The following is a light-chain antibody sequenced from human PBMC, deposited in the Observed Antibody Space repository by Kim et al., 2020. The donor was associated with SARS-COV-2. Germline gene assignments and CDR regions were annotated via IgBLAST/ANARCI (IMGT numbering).Light chain of an antibody. CDR3: YSRDSSGNHRV. CDR1: SLRSYY. J-gene: IGLJ1*01. CDR2: GKD. Sequence: SSELTQDPAVSVALGQTVRITCQGDSLRSYYASWYQQKPGQAPILVIYGKDNRPSGIPDRFSGSTSGNTASLTITGAQAEDEADYYCYSRDSSGNHRVFGTGTKVTVL. V-gene: IGLV3-19*01.